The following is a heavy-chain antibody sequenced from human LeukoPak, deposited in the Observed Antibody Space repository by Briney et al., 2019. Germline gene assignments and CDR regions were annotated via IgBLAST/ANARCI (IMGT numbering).Heavy chain of an antibody. CDR2: IYYSGST. CDR1: GGSISSGGYY. J-gene: IGHJ6*04. D-gene: IGHD3-10*01. Sequence: SETLSLTCTVSGGSISSGGYYWSWIRQHPGKGLEWIGYIYYSGSTYYNPSLKSRVTISVDTSKNQFSLKLSSVTAADTAVYYCARDYYGSGPLYGMDVWGKGTTVTVYS. V-gene: IGHV4-31*03. CDR3: ARDYYGSGPLYGMDV.